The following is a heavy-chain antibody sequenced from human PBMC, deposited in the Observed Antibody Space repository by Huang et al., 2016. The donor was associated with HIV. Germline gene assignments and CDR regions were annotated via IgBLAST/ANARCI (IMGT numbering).Heavy chain of an antibody. D-gene: IGHD1-7*01. CDR3: GFYLY. V-gene: IGHV1-69*01. CDR2: IIPGYGTT. CDR1: GGTFRNYA. Sequence: QVQLVQSGAEVKKPGSSVKVSCQASGGTFRNYAISWVRQATGQGLELMGVIIPGYGTTNYGHGFQGRVTSAADASTTTAIYYCAKDHYLELGRPPSGFYLYWGQGTLVTISS. J-gene: IGHJ4*02.